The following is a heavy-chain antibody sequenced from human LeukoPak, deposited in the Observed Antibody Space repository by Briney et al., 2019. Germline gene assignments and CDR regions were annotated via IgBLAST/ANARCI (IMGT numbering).Heavy chain of an antibody. CDR1: GFTFSSYA. J-gene: IGHJ4*02. Sequence: PGGSLRLSCAASGFTFSSYAMSWVRQAPGKGLEWVSAISGSGGSTYYADSVKGRSTISRDNSKNTLYLQMNSLRAEDTAVYYCAKDQITGGFGPPFDYWGQGTLVTVSS. CDR2: ISGSGGST. CDR3: AKDQITGGFGPPFDY. D-gene: IGHD1-20*01. V-gene: IGHV3-23*01.